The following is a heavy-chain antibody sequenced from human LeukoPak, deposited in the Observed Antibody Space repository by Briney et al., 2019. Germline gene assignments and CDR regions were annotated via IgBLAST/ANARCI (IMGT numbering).Heavy chain of an antibody. Sequence: GGSLRLSCAASGFTFSSYAMSWVRQAPGKGLEWDSAISGSGGSTYYADSVKGRFTISRDNSKNTLYLQMNNLRAEDTAVYYCAKGYSSGWSGFSAFDYWGQGTLVTVSS. J-gene: IGHJ4*02. CDR2: ISGSGGST. V-gene: IGHV3-23*01. CDR1: GFTFSSYA. CDR3: AKGYSSGWSGFSAFDY. D-gene: IGHD6-19*01.